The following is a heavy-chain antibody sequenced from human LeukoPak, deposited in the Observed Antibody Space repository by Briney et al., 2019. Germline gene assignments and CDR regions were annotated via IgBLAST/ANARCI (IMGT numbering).Heavy chain of an antibody. CDR3: GRGIQSFDP. CDR1: GYTFTAYH. Sequence: ASVKVSCKASGYTFTAYHMHWVRQAPGQGLEWMGRINPKSGDTNYAQKFQDRVTMTRDTSMSTAYMEISRLRYDDTAVYYCGRGIQSFDPWGQGTLVTVSS. CDR2: INPKSGDT. V-gene: IGHV1-2*06. J-gene: IGHJ5*02.